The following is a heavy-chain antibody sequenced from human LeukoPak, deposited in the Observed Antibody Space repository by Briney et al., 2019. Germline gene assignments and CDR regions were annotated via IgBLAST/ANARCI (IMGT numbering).Heavy chain of an antibody. V-gene: IGHV3-23*01. Sequence: GGSLRLSCAASGFTFSSYVMNWVRQAPGKGLEWVSVISGGGGSTYYADSVKGRFTISRDNSKNTLFLQMNGLRAEDTAVYFCTRGALYYFAQWGQGTLVTVSS. J-gene: IGHJ4*02. CDR2: ISGGGGST. CDR3: TRGALYYFAQ. CDR1: GFTFSSYV.